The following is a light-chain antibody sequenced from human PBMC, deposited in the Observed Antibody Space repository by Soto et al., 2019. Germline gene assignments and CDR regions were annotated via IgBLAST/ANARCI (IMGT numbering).Light chain of an antibody. CDR2: LGS. CDR3: VQDLATPYT. V-gene: IGKV2-28*01. Sequence: DIVMTQSPLSLPVTPGGPASISCRSSQSLLQSNGYSYVDWYLQKPGQSPQLLIFLGSNRASGVXDXXSGSGSGTDFTMKISRVEAEDVGTYYCVQDLATPYTFGQGTKLEIK. J-gene: IGKJ2*01. CDR1: QSLLQSNGYSY.